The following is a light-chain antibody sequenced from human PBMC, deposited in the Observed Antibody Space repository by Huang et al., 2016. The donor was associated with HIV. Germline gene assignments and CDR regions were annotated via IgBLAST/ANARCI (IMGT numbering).Light chain of an antibody. CDR3: QQYNNWPPTT. V-gene: IGKV3-15*01. J-gene: IGKJ5*01. CDR2: GAS. CDR1: QSVSSN. Sequence: EIVMTQSSATLSVFPGEGATLSCRSSQSVSSNLAWYQQKPGQAPRLLIYGASTRATGIPARFSGGGSGTDFTLTISSLQSEDFALYYCQQYNNWPPTTFGQGTRLEIK.